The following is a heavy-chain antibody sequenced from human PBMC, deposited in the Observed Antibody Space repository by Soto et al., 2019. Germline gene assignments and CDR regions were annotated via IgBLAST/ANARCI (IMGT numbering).Heavy chain of an antibody. CDR1: GFTFSSYG. CDR3: AKEQTWIQLWANYYGMDV. J-gene: IGHJ6*02. Sequence: QVQLVESGGGVVQPGRSLRLSCAASGFTFSSYGMHWVRQAPGKGLEWVAVISYDGSNKYYADSVKGRFTISRDNSKNTLYLQMNSLRAEDTAVYYCAKEQTWIQLWANYYGMDVWGQGTTVTVSS. D-gene: IGHD5-18*01. CDR2: ISYDGSNK. V-gene: IGHV3-30*18.